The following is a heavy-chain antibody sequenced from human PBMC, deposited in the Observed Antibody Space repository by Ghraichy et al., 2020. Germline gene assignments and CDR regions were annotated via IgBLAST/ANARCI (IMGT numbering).Heavy chain of an antibody. V-gene: IGHV3-7*03. CDR1: GFTFSTYW. CDR2: IKGDGTER. CDR3: ARDSRDRPAVGTFDY. D-gene: IGHD6-13*01. Sequence: GESLNISREASGFTFSTYWVTWVRQAPGRGLEWLANIKGDGTERYYADSLKGRFTISRDNAKNSLFLQMDSLRAEDTAVYYCARDSRDRPAVGTFDYWGQGTLVTVSS. J-gene: IGHJ4*02.